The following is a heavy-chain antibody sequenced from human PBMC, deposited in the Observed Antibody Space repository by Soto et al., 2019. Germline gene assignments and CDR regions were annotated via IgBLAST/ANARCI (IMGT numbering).Heavy chain of an antibody. J-gene: IGHJ5*02. CDR3: AREYCSSTSCLNWFDP. CDR2: ISSDGNNK. CDR1: GFIFNAYG. D-gene: IGHD2-2*01. V-gene: IGHV3-30*03. Sequence: GGSLRLSCAASGFIFNAYGMHWARQAPGKGLEWVAGISSDGNNKYYADSVKGRFTISRDNSKNTLYLQMNSLRTEDTAVYYCAREYCSSTSCLNWFDPWGQGTLVTVSS.